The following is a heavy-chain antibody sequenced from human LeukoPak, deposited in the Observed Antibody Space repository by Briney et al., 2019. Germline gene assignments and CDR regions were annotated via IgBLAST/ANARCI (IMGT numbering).Heavy chain of an antibody. CDR2: INPNSGGT. CDR1: GYTFTGYY. J-gene: IGHJ5*02. D-gene: IGHD6-13*01. CDR3: ARVLHKIAAAGMAGKWFDP. V-gene: IGHV1-2*02. Sequence: ASVTVSCKASGYTFTGYYMHWVRQAPGQGLEWMGWINPNSGGTNYAQKFQGRVTMTRDTSISTAYMELSRLRSDDTAVYYCARVLHKIAAAGMAGKWFDPWGQGTLVTVSS.